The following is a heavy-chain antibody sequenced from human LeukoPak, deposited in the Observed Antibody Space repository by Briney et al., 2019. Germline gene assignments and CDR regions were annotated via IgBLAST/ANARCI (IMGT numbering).Heavy chain of an antibody. D-gene: IGHD6-13*01. CDR3: AKDSKIPQQPLDY. CDR2: ISSSGTYI. J-gene: IGHJ4*02. Sequence: GGSLRLSCATSGFTFSDYYMSWIRQAPGKGLEWVSYISSSGTYINSADSVKGRFTISRDYPKNSLYLQMSSLRAEDTAVYYCAKDSKIPQQPLDYWGQGTLVTVSS. V-gene: IGHV3-11*05. CDR1: GFTFSDYY.